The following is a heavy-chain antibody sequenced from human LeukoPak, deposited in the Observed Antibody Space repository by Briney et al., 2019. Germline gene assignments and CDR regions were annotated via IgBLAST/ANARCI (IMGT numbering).Heavy chain of an antibody. Sequence: SETLSLTCAVYGGPFSGYYWSWIRQPPGKGLEWIGEINHSGSTNCNPSLKSRVTISVDTSKNQFSLKLSSVTAADTAVYYCARGGPYCSSTSCYGFDYWGQGTLVTVSS. J-gene: IGHJ4*02. CDR3: ARGGPYCSSTSCYGFDY. D-gene: IGHD2-2*01. CDR2: INHSGST. V-gene: IGHV4-34*01. CDR1: GGPFSGYY.